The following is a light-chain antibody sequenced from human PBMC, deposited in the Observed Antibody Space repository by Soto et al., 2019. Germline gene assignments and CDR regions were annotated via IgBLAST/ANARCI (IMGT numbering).Light chain of an antibody. CDR2: DAS. CDR1: ETISNQ. V-gene: IGKV3-11*01. CDR3: QHRSDWPPICT. J-gene: IGKJ2*02. Sequence: EVVLTQSPATLSLFPGESATLSCRASETISNQLAWYQQKPGQAPRLLMYDASHRVTGIPAMFSGSGSGTDFTLIISSLEPADLAVYYCQHRSDWPPICTFGQGTKVDIK.